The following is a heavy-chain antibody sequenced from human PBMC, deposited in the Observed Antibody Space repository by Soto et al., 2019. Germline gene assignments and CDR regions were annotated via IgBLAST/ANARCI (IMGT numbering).Heavy chain of an antibody. CDR1: GGSVSSGSYY. Sequence: PSETLPLTCTVSGGSVSSGSYYWSWIRQPPGKGLEWIGYIYYSGSTNYNPSLKSRVTISVDTSKNQFSLKLSSVTAADTAVYYCASGSMVRGVIITYGWFDPWGQGTLVTVSS. J-gene: IGHJ5*02. CDR3: ASGSMVRGVIITYGWFDP. CDR2: IYYSGST. D-gene: IGHD3-10*01. V-gene: IGHV4-61*01.